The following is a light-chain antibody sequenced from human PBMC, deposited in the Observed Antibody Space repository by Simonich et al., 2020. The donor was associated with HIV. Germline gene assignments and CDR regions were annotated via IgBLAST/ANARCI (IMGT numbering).Light chain of an antibody. Sequence: EIVMTQSPAPLSVSPGERATLSCRASQSVRSHLARYQQRPGQAPSLLIYAASTRATGIPARFRGSGSGTEFTLTISSMQSEDFAVYYCQQHNNWPLTFGGGTKVEIK. CDR1: QSVRSH. V-gene: IGKV3-15*01. J-gene: IGKJ4*01. CDR3: QQHNNWPLT. CDR2: AAS.